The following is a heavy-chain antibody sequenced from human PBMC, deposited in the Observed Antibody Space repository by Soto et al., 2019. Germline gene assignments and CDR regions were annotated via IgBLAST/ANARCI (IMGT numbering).Heavy chain of an antibody. J-gene: IGHJ4*02. CDR3: ARGGHIAVVTASFDY. D-gene: IGHD2-21*02. CDR2: IHPSDGNT. Sequence: ASVKVSCKASGYIFTNYAIHWVRQAPGQSLEWMGVIHPSDGNTKYAQKFLGRVTVTRDTSTSTVFMELSSLRSDDTAVYYCARGGHIAVVTASFDYWGQGTLVTVSS. V-gene: IGHV1-46*03. CDR1: GYIFTNYA.